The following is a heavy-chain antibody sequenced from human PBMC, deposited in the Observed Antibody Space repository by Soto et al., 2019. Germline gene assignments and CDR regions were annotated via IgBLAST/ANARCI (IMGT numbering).Heavy chain of an antibody. CDR2: IYPGDSDT. D-gene: IGHD3-22*01. Sequence: PXESLTISCKASGYSFSSYWIALVRQMPGKGLECMGIIYPGDSDTRYSPSFQGQVTISADKSIRTAFLQWSSLKASDTAMYYCARHRSYFFDSSGYSAFDIWGQGTLVTV. CDR1: GYSFSSYW. V-gene: IGHV5-51*01. J-gene: IGHJ3*02. CDR3: ARHRSYFFDSSGYSAFDI.